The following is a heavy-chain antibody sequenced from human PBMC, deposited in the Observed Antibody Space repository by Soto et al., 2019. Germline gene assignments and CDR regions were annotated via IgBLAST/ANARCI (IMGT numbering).Heavy chain of an antibody. Sequence: QVQLQESGPGLVKPSETLSLTCTVSGGSISSYYWSWIRQPPGKGLEWIGYIYYSGSTNYNPPLNSRATISVDTSKNQLSLKLSSVTAADTAVYYCASFTWGYSRSYWGQGTLVTVSS. CDR2: IYYSGST. J-gene: IGHJ4*02. V-gene: IGHV4-59*01. D-gene: IGHD6-6*01. CDR3: ASFTWGYSRSY. CDR1: GGSISSYY.